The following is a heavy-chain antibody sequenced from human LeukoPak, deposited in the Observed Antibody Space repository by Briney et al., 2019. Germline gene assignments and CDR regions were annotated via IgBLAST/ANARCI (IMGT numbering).Heavy chain of an antibody. Sequence: HGESLKISCKGSGYSFTSYWIGWVRQMPGKGLEWMGIIYPGDSDTRYSPSFQGQVTISADKSISTAYLQWSSLKASDTAMYYRARRDGVAAGTFYYYGMDVWGQGTTVTVSS. D-gene: IGHD6-13*01. CDR3: ARRDGVAAGTFYYYGMDV. J-gene: IGHJ6*02. CDR2: IYPGDSDT. CDR1: GYSFTSYW. V-gene: IGHV5-51*01.